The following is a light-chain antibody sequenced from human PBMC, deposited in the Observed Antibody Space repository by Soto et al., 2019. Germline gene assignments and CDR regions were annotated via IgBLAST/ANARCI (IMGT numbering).Light chain of an antibody. CDR2: RNN. J-gene: IGLJ3*02. Sequence: QSVLTQPPSASGTPGQRVTISCSGGSSNIGRNNVYWYQQFPGTPPKLLIYRNNQRPSGVPDRFSGSESGTSASLAISGLRSEDEADYYCATWDDRLSGWVFGGGTKLTVL. CDR3: ATWDDRLSGWV. V-gene: IGLV1-47*01. CDR1: SSNIGRNN.